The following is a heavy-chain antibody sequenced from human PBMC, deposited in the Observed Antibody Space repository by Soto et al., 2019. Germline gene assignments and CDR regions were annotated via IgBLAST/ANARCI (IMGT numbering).Heavy chain of an antibody. D-gene: IGHD6-19*01. CDR3: ARSRYTTGWYAFDF. CDR2: TYSGGKT. J-gene: IGHJ3*01. CDR1: NFTVSSNC. V-gene: IGHV3-53*01. Sequence: EVQLVESGGGLIQPGGSLRVSCAASNFTVSSNCMSWVREASGKGLEWVSVTYSGGKTDYADSVKGRFTISRDNSKNTLYLQMNSLRPEDSAVYYCARSRYTTGWYAFDFWGQAPMLTVSS.